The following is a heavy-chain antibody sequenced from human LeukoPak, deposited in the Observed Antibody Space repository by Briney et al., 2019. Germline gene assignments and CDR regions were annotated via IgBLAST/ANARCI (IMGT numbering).Heavy chain of an antibody. CDR2: ISYDGSNK. J-gene: IGHJ4*02. V-gene: IGHV3-30*03. Sequence: GSSLRLSCAASGFTFSSYGMHWVRQAPGKGLEWVAVISYDGSNKYYADSVKGRFTISRDNSKNTLYLQMNGLRAEDTAVYYCASRVTGDFDYWGQGTLVTASS. CDR1: GFTFSSYG. D-gene: IGHD1-14*01. CDR3: ASRVTGDFDY.